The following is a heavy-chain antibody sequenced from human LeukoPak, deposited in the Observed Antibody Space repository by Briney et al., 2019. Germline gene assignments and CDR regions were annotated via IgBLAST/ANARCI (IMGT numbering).Heavy chain of an antibody. D-gene: IGHD4-17*01. CDR2: IIPIFGTA. CDR3: ARGGGPTVTPS. J-gene: IGHJ4*02. CDR1: GGTFSSYA. Sequence: GASVKVSCKASGGTFSSYAISWVRQAPGQGLEWMGGIIPIFGTANYAQKFQGRVTITTDESTSTAYMELSSLRSEDTAVYYCARGGGPTVTPSWGQGTLLTVSS. V-gene: IGHV1-69*05.